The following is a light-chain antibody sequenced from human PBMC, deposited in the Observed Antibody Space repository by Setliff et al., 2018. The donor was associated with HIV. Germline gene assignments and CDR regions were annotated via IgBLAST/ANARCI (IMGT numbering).Light chain of an antibody. CDR2: YDT. Sequence: SYELTQPPSVSVAPGKTARITCGGNNIGSKSVHWYQRKPGQAPVLVIYYDTDRPSGIPERFSGSNSGNTATLTISRVEVGDEADYYCQVWDSSSDHPYVFGTGTKV. CDR3: QVWDSSSDHPYV. J-gene: IGLJ1*01. V-gene: IGLV3-21*04. CDR1: NIGSKS.